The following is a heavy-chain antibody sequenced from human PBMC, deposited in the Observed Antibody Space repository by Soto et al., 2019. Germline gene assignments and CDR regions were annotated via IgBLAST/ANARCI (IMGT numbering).Heavy chain of an antibody. CDR2: IIPIFGTA. J-gene: IGHJ6*02. Sequence: GASVKVSCKASGGTFSSYAISWVRQAPGQGLEWMGGIIPIFGTANYAQKFQGRVTITADESTSTAYMELSSLRSEDTAVYYCARGELYCSSTSCPQMSYYYYGMDVWGQGTTVTVSS. CDR3: ARGELYCSSTSCPQMSYYYYGMDV. V-gene: IGHV1-69*13. CDR1: GGTFSSYA. D-gene: IGHD2-2*01.